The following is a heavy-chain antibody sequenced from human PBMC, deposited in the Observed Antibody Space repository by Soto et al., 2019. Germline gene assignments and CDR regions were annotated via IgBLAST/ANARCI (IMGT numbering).Heavy chain of an antibody. CDR2: ISYDGSNK. Sequence: QVQLVESGGGVVQPGRSLRLSCAASGFTFSSYGMHWVRQAPGKGLEWVAAISYDGSNKYYADSVKGRFTISRDNSKNTLYLQMNSLRAEDTAVYYYAKCLLYGSGSYNYGMDVWGQGTTVTVSS. J-gene: IGHJ6*02. CDR1: GFTFSSYG. CDR3: AKCLLYGSGSYNYGMDV. D-gene: IGHD3-10*01. V-gene: IGHV3-30*18.